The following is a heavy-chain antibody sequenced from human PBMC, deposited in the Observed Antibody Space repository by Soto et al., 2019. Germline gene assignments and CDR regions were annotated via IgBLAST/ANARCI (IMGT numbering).Heavy chain of an antibody. J-gene: IGHJ5*02. CDR2: ISGSGGST. V-gene: IGHV3-23*01. CDR3: AKLPYIVVVVAAANWFDP. CDR1: GFTFSSYA. Sequence: EVQLLESGGGLVQPGGSLRLSCAASGFTFSSYAMSWVRQAPGKGLEWVSAISGSGGSTYYADSVKGRFTISRDNSKNPLCLQMNSLRAEDTVVYYCAKLPYIVVVVAAANWFDPWGQGTLVTVSS. D-gene: IGHD2-15*01.